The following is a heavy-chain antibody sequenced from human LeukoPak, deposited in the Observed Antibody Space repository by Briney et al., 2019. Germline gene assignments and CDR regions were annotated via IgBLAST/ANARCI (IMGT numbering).Heavy chain of an antibody. J-gene: IGHJ3*02. CDR3: ARDLMSSSDAFDI. CDR2: INPNSGGT. Sequence: GASVKVSCKASGYTFTGYYMHWVRQAPGQGLEWMGWINPNSGGTNYAQKFQGRVTMTRDTSTSTVYMELSSLRSEDTAVYYCARDLMSSSDAFDIWGQGTMVTVSS. V-gene: IGHV1-2*02. CDR1: GYTFTGYY.